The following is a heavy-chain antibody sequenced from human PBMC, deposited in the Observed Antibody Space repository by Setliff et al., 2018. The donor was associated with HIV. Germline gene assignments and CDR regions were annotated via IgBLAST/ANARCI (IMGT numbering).Heavy chain of an antibody. CDR3: ARDERITGTTGPFDI. D-gene: IGHD1-7*01. CDR2: IIPIFGTP. V-gene: IGHV1-69*06. CDR1: GYSFSSHG. J-gene: IGHJ3*02. Sequence: SVKVSCKTSGYSFSSHGVSWVRQAPGQGLEWMGRIIPIFGTPNYAQKFQGRVTITADKSTNTAYMQLSSLRSEDTAVYYCARDERITGTTGPFDIWGQGTMVTVSS.